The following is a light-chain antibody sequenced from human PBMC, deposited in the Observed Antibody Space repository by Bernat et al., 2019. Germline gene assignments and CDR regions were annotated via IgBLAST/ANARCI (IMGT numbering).Light chain of an antibody. CDR1: NIGSKS. J-gene: IGLJ3*02. V-gene: IGLV3-21*03. Sequence: YVLTQPPSVSVAPGKTAAITCGGNNIGSKSVHWYQQKPGQAPVVVVYDDNDRPSGIRERFSGSNSGNTATLTISRVEAGDEADYYCQVWDSSSDQQMFGGGTKLTVL. CDR2: DDN. CDR3: QVWDSSSDQQM.